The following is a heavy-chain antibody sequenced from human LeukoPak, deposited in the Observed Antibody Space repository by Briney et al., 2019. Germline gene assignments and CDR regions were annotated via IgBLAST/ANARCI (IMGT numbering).Heavy chain of an antibody. CDR1: GFTISNYA. CDR2: ISYDGANK. CDR3: ARDLATPVDY. Sequence: PGGPLRLSCAASGFTISNYAMHWVRQAPGKGLEWVGVISYDGANKYYADSVKGRFTISRDISKNTLFLQMNSLRPGDTAVYYCARDLATPVDYWGQGTLVTVSS. D-gene: IGHD2-15*01. V-gene: IGHV3-30-3*01. J-gene: IGHJ4*02.